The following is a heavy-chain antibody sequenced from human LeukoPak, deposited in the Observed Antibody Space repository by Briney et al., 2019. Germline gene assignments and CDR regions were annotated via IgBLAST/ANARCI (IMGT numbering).Heavy chain of an antibody. CDR3: ARAPAYYLMYYFDY. CDR2: INHSGST. J-gene: IGHJ4*02. CDR1: GGSFSGYY. V-gene: IGHV4-34*01. Sequence: SETLSLTCAVYGGSFSGYYWSWIRQPPGKGLEWIGEINHSGSTNYNPSLKSRVTISVDTSKNQFSLKLSSVTAADTAVYYCARAPAYYLMYYFDYWGQGTLVTVSS. D-gene: IGHD2-8*01.